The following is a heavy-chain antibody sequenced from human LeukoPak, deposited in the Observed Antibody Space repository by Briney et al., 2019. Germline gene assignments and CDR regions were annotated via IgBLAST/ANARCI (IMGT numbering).Heavy chain of an antibody. CDR2: IDPSDSYT. D-gene: IGHD6-13*01. V-gene: IGHV5-10-1*01. CDR1: GYSFTSYW. J-gene: IGHJ6*02. Sequence: GESLKISCKGSGYSFTSYWISWVRQMPGKGLEWMGRIDPSDSYTNYSPSFQGHVTISADKSISTAYLQWSNLKASDTAMYYCARRGHEDSSSWHPYYYYGMDVWGQGTTVTVSS. CDR3: ARRGHEDSSSWHPYYYYGMDV.